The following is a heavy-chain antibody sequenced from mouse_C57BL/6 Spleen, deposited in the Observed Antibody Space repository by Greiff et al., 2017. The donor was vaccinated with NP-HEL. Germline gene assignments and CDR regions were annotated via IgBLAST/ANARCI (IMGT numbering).Heavy chain of an antibody. CDR1: GYAFTNYL. CDR2: INPGSGGT. Sequence: VQLQQSGAELVRPGTSVKVSCKASGYAFTNYLIEWVKQRPGQGLEWIGVINPGSGGTNYNEKFKGKATLTADKSSSTAYMQLSSLTSEDAEVDVCARGDGKGWFAYWGQGTLVTVSA. D-gene: IGHD2-3*01. V-gene: IGHV1-54*01. CDR3: ARGDGKGWFAY. J-gene: IGHJ3*01.